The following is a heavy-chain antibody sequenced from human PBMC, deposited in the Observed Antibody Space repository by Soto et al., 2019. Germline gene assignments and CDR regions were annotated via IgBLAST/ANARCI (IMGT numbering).Heavy chain of an antibody. CDR1: GFTFSSYA. CDR2: ISYDGSIK. CDR3: ARDLGAQYSSSWFDY. J-gene: IGHJ4*02. Sequence: QVQLVESGGGVVQPGRSLRLSCAASGFTFSSYAMHWVRQAPGKGLEWVAGISYDGSIKYYADSVKRRFTISSDNSKNPLYLQMNSLRAEDTAVYYCARDLGAQYSSSWFDYWGQGTLVTVSS. V-gene: IGHV3-30-3*01. D-gene: IGHD6-13*01.